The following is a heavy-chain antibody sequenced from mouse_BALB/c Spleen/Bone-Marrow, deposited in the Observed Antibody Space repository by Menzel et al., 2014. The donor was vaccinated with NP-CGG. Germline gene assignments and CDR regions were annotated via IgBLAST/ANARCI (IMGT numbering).Heavy chain of an antibody. J-gene: IGHJ4*01. V-gene: IGHV5-17*02. CDR1: GFTFSSFG. D-gene: IGHD2-14*01. CDR2: ISSGSSTI. CDR3: ARWRYGYAMDY. Sequence: EVQLVESGGGLVQPGGSRKLSCAASGFTFSSFGVHWVRQAPEKGLEWVAYISSGSSTIYYADTVKGRFTISRDNPKNTLFLQMTSLRSEDTAMYYCARWRYGYAMDYWGQGTSVTVSS.